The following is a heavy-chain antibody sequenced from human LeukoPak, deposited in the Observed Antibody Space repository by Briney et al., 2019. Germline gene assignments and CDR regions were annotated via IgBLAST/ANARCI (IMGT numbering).Heavy chain of an antibody. V-gene: IGHV1-2*06. D-gene: IGHD5-18*01. CDR3: ARPNNVDTAMVRY. CDR1: GYTFTGYY. CDR2: INPNSGGT. J-gene: IGHJ4*02. Sequence: GASVKVSCKASGYTFTGYYMHWVRQAPGQGLEWMGRINPNSGGTNYAQKFQGRVTMTRDTSISTAYMELSRLRSDDTAVYYCARPNNVDTAMVRYWGQGTLVTVSS.